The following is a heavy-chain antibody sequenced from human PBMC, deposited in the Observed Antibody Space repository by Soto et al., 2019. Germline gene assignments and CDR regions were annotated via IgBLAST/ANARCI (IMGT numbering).Heavy chain of an antibody. CDR2: IYPGDSDT. V-gene: IGHV5-51*01. CDR3: ARSRSLRYCSGGSCYLDYYYYGMDV. J-gene: IGHJ6*02. Sequence: PGESLKISCKGSGYRFTSYWSGWVRQMPGKGLEWMGIIYPGDSDTRYSPSFQGQVTISADKSISTAYLQWSSLKASDTAMYYCARSRSLRYCSGGSCYLDYYYYGMDVWGQGTTVTVSS. D-gene: IGHD2-15*01. CDR1: GYRFTSYW.